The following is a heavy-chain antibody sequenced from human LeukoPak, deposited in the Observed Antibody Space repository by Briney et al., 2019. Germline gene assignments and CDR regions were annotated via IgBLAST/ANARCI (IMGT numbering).Heavy chain of an antibody. V-gene: IGHV4-30-4*01. Sequence: SQTLSLTCTVSGGSISSGDYYWSWIRQPPGKGLEWIGYIYYSGSTYYNPSLKSRVTISVDTSKNQFSLKLSSVTAADTAVYYCARGRKGDGRGAFDIWGQGTMVTVSS. D-gene: IGHD1-26*01. J-gene: IGHJ3*02. CDR1: GGSISSGDYY. CDR2: IYYSGST. CDR3: ARGRKGDGRGAFDI.